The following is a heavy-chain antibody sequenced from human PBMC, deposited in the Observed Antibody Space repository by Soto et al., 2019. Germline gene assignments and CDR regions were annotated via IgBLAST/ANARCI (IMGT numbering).Heavy chain of an antibody. CDR3: AKNSESIAYSSFDY. Sequence: EVQLLESGGGLVQPGGSLRLSCAASGLTFSSYAMSWVRQAPGKGLEWVSGISGSGISTYYADSVKGRFTISRDNSKNTLYLQMNSLRAEDTAVYYCAKNSESIAYSSFDYWGQGTLVTVSS. CDR2: ISGSGIST. CDR1: GLTFSSYA. D-gene: IGHD3-22*01. V-gene: IGHV3-23*01. J-gene: IGHJ4*02.